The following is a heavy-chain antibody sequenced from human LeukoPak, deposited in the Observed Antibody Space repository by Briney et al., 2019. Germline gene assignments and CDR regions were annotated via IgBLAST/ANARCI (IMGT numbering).Heavy chain of an antibody. CDR3: TRVGGSIWFGEFRFDP. CDR1: GFTFSGYW. V-gene: IGHV3-11*01. Sequence: GGSLRLSCAASGFTFSGYWMHWVRQVPGKGLEWMSYISSSGSTRKYADSVKGRFTISRDNAKNSLYLQMNSLRDEDTAVYYCTRVGGSIWFGEFRFDPWGQGTLVTVSS. D-gene: IGHD3-10*01. CDR2: ISSSGSTR. J-gene: IGHJ5*02.